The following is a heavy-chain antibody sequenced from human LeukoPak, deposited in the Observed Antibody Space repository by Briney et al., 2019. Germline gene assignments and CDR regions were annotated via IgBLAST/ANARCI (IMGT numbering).Heavy chain of an antibody. CDR1: GYTFTGYY. CDR2: INPNSGGT. Sequence: ASVKVSCKASGYTFTGYYMHWVRQAPGQGLEWMGWINPNSGGTNYAHKFQGRVTMTRDTSISTAYMELSSLRSEDTAVYYCASGYSYVLDYYYGMDVWGQGTTVTVSS. J-gene: IGHJ6*02. CDR3: ASGYSYVLDYYYGMDV. D-gene: IGHD5-18*01. V-gene: IGHV1-2*02.